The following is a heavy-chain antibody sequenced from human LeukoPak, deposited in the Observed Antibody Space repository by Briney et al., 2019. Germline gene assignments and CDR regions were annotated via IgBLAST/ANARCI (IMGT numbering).Heavy chain of an antibody. Sequence: GGSLRLSCAASVFTFSSYAMSWVRQAPGKGLEWVSAISGSGGSTYYADSVKGRFTISRDNSKNTLYLQMNSLRAEDTAVYYCAKDLEVVAVATSQDYWGQGTLVTVSS. D-gene: IGHD2-15*01. CDR3: AKDLEVVAVATSQDY. CDR1: VFTFSSYA. J-gene: IGHJ4*02. CDR2: ISGSGGST. V-gene: IGHV3-23*01.